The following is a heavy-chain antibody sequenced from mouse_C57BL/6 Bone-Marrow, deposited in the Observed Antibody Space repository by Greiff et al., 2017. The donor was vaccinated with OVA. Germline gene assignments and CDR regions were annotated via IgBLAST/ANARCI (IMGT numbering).Heavy chain of an antibody. CDR2: IYPSSVCT. CDR1: GYTFTSYW. V-gene: IGHV1-55*01. Sequence: QVQLQQPGAELVKPGASVKMSCKASGYTFTSYWITWVKPRPGQGLEWIGDIYPSSVCTTSNEKFKSNATLPVDTSSTTAYMQLSSLTSEDSAVYYCATGTDYAMDYWGQGTSVTVSS. J-gene: IGHJ4*01. CDR3: ATGTDYAMDY. D-gene: IGHD4-1*01.